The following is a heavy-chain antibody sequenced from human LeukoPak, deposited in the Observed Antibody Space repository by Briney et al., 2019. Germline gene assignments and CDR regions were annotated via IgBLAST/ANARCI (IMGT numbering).Heavy chain of an antibody. J-gene: IGHJ5*02. D-gene: IGHD1-26*01. CDR2: TYHSGST. CDR1: GYSISSGYY. V-gene: IGHV4-38-2*01. CDR3: ARLDSGSYPMGTNILSFDP. Sequence: SETLSLTCAVSGYSISSGYYWGWIRQPPGKGLEWIGSTYHSGSTYYNPSLKSRVTISVDTSKNQFSLKLSSVTAADTAVYYCARLDSGSYPMGTNILSFDPWGQGTLVTVSS.